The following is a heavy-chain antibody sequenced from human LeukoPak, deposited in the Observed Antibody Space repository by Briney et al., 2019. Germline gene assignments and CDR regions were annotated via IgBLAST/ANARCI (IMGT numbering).Heavy chain of an antibody. CDR1: GDSISSGGYY. CDR3: ARHTSANGGTFDY. Sequence: PSQTLSLTCTVSGDSISSGGYYWSWIRQHPGTGLEWIGYIYKRGTTYYKPSLESRVTISADTSKNQFSLKLTSVTAADTAVYYCARHTSANGGTFDYWGQGTLVTVSS. CDR2: IYKRGTT. D-gene: IGHD3-16*01. V-gene: IGHV4-31*03. J-gene: IGHJ4*02.